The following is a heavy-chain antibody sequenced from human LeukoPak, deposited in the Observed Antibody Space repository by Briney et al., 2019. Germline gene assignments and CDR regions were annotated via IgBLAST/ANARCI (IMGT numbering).Heavy chain of an antibody. D-gene: IGHD3-22*01. CDR2: INPNSGGT. J-gene: IGHJ5*02. V-gene: IGHV1-2*02. CDR1: GYTFTGCY. CDR3: ARGLFRTLQYYYDSSGYHNRINWFDP. Sequence: GASVKVSCKASGYTFTGCYMHWVRQAPGQGLEWMGWINPNSGGTNYAQKFQGRVTMTRDTSISTAYMELSRLRSDDTAVYYCARGLFRTLQYYYDSSGYHNRINWFDPWGQGTLVTVSS.